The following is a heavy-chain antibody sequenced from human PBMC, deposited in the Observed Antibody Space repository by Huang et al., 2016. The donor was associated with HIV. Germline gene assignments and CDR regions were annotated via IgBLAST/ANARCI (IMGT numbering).Heavy chain of an antibody. CDR3: ARHREGPVAYYSGWGSHLNYMDV. D-gene: IGHD3-10*01. CDR1: GGSIRSSDYH. Sequence: QLLLQESGPGLVKPSEALALICAVSGGSIRSSDYHWGWIRQPPGKGLEWIGSIYYKGSTHYSPSLKSRVTIAVDTSKNLFFLNLTSMTAADTAVYYCARHREGPVAYYSGWGSHLNYMDVWGRGRTVVVSS. CDR2: IYYKGST. J-gene: IGHJ6*03. V-gene: IGHV4-39*01.